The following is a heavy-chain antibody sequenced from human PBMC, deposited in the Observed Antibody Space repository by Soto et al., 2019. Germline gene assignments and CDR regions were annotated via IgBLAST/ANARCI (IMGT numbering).Heavy chain of an antibody. CDR2: ISNSSSYI. CDR3: ANDQGWEPPDY. D-gene: IGHD1-26*01. CDR1: GFTFSSYS. Sequence: GRSLRLSCAAFGFTFSSYSMNWVLQAPGKGLAWVSSISNSSSYIYYADSVKGRFTISRDNSKNPLYLQMNRLRAEDTAAYYCANDQGWEPPDYWGQGTLVTVSS. V-gene: IGHV3-21*01. J-gene: IGHJ4*02.